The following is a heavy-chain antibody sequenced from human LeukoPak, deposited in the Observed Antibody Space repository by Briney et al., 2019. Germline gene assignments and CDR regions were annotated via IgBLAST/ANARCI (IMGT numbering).Heavy chain of an antibody. D-gene: IGHD2-15*01. J-gene: IGHJ4*02. CDR3: ARDNGWSADF. CDR2: IKQDGSAK. V-gene: IGHV3-7*03. Sequence: PGGALRLSCAASGFTFSRHWMYWVRQAPGKGLEGVANIKQDGSAKPYVDSVKGRFTISRDNAKNSLFLQMDSLRAEDTAVYYCARDNGWSADFWGQGTLVTVSS. CDR1: GFTFSRHW.